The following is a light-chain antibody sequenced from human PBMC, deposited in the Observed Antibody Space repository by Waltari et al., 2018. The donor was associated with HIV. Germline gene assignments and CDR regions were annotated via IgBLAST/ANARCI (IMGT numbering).Light chain of an antibody. J-gene: IGLJ1*01. Sequence: QSVLTQPPSASGTPGQRVTISCSGSSSSIGRTYVYWYQQLPGTTPKLLIYRNNQRPSGVPDRFSGSKSGTSASLAISGLRSEDEADYYCAAWDDSLSGYVFGTGTKVTVL. V-gene: IGLV1-47*01. CDR2: RNN. CDR3: AAWDDSLSGYV. CDR1: SSSIGRTY.